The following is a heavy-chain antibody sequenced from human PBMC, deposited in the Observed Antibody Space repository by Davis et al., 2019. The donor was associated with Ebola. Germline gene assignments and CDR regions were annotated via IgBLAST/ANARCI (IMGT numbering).Heavy chain of an antibody. V-gene: IGHV4-31*03. D-gene: IGHD6-19*01. CDR2: IYYSGST. CDR3: AREGEQWLPSGGWFDP. Sequence: LRLSCTVSGGSISSGGYYWSWIRQHPGKGLEWIGYIYYSGSTYYNPSLKRRVTISVDTSKNQFSLKLSSVTAADTAVYYCAREGEQWLPSGGWFDPWGQGTLVTVSS. CDR1: GGSISSGGYY. J-gene: IGHJ5*02.